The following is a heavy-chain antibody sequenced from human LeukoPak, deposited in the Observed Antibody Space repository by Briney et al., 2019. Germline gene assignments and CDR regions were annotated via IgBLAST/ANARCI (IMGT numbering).Heavy chain of an antibody. Sequence: PGGSLRLSCAASGFTFSKYWMSWVRQAPGKGLEWVANIKQDGSEKYFVDSVKGRFTISRDNAKNSLYLQMNSLTAEDTAVYYCATGGSYFGYWGQGTLVTVSS. CDR1: GFTFSKYW. J-gene: IGHJ4*02. D-gene: IGHD1-26*01. V-gene: IGHV3-7*05. CDR3: ATGGSYFGY. CDR2: IKQDGSEK.